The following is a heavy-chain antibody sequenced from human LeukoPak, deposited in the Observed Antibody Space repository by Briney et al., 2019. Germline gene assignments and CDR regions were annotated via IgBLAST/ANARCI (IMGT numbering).Heavy chain of an antibody. CDR3: ARGYGGSYYPDY. CDR1: GFTFSCYA. J-gene: IGHJ4*02. D-gene: IGHD1-26*01. V-gene: IGHV3-30-3*01. CDR2: ITYDGSNK. Sequence: GGPLRLSCAASGFTFSCYAMLGVRQAPGRGVEGVAFITYDGSNKYYAHSVKGRFTISRDNSKNTLYLQMNSLTAEDTAVYYCARGYGGSYYPDYWGQGTLVIVSS.